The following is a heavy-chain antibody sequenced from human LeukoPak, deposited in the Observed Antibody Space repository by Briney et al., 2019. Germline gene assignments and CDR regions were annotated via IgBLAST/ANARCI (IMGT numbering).Heavy chain of an antibody. CDR2: TYYSSKWFH. J-gene: IGHJ5*02. CDR1: GDSVTSNSAA. Sequence: SQTLSLTCAISGDSVTSNSAAWNWIRQSPLRGLEWLGRTYYSSKWFHDYADSVKSRITINAGTSMNQFSLQLNSVTPEDTAVYYCARSLPPNYYGSGSYYNVHWFDPWGQGTQVIVSS. CDR3: ARSLPPNYYGSGSYYNVHWFDP. D-gene: IGHD3-10*01. V-gene: IGHV6-1*01.